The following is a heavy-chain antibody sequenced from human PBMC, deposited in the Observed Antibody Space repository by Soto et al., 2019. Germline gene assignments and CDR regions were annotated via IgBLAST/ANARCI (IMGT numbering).Heavy chain of an antibody. CDR3: ARGTYYYGSANFDY. CDR2: ISYDGSNK. D-gene: IGHD3-10*01. J-gene: IGHJ4*01. CDR1: GFTFTTYD. V-gene: IGHV3-30*03. Sequence: QVQLVESGGGMVQPGRSLRLSCAASGFTFTTYDMHWVRQAPGKGLEWVAVISYDGSNKFYVDSVKGRFTISRDNSKNTLYLQMNSLRAEDTAVYYCARGTYYYGSANFDYWGRGTLVTVSS.